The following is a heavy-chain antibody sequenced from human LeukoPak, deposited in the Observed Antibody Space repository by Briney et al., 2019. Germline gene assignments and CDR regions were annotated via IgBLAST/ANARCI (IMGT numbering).Heavy chain of an antibody. J-gene: IGHJ3*02. V-gene: IGHV3-33*01. CDR2: IWYDESNK. CDR1: GFAFSNYD. CDR3: ARGKLGSFDI. D-gene: IGHD3-10*01. Sequence: GGSLRVSCAASGFAFSNYDMHWVRQAPGKGLEWVALIWYDESNKYYADSVKGRFTISRDNSKNTLYLQMNSLRVEDTAVYYCARGKLGSFDIWGQGTLVTVSS.